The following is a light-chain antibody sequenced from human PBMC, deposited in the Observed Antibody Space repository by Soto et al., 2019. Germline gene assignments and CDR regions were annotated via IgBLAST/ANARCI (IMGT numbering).Light chain of an antibody. V-gene: IGLV1-51*01. CDR1: SSNIEKNY. CDR3: GAWDSSLSVRV. Sequence: QSVLTQPPSVSAAPGQKVTISCSGSSSNIEKNYVSWYQQHPGTAPKLLIYDNNKRASGIPDRFSGSKSGTSATLAITGLQTGDEADYYCGAWDSSLSVRVFGGGTQLTVL. CDR2: DNN. J-gene: IGLJ2*01.